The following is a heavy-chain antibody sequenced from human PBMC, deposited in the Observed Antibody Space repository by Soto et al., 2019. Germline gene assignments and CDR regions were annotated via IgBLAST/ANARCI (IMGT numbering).Heavy chain of an antibody. V-gene: IGHV4-31*02. CDR3: ARDNSEDYFDY. CDR2: IYYSGST. J-gene: IGHJ4*02. CDR1: GGSISSGGYY. Sequence: TXXVSGGSISSGGYYWSWIRQHPGKGLEWIGYIYYSGSTYYNPSLKSRVTISVDTSKNQFSLKLSSVTAADTAVYYCARDNSEDYFDYWGQGTLVTVSS. D-gene: IGHD6-13*01.